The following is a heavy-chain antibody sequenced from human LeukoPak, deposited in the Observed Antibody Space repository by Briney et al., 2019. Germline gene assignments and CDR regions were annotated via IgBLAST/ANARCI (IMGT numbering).Heavy chain of an antibody. CDR3: AKDLADIVEVVSGIDY. V-gene: IGHV3-43*02. J-gene: IGHJ4*02. Sequence: GGSLRLSCAASGFTFDDYAMHWVRQAPGKGLEWVSLISGDGDSTYYADSVEGRFTISRDNSKNSLYMQMNSLRTEDTALYYCAKDLADIVEVVSGIDYWGQGTLVTVSS. D-gene: IGHD2-15*01. CDR1: GFTFDDYA. CDR2: ISGDGDST.